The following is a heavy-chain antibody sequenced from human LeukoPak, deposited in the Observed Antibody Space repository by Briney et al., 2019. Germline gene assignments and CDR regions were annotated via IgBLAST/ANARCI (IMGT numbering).Heavy chain of an antibody. CDR1: GFTFDDYG. J-gene: IGHJ4*02. CDR3: ARYATVAAHRDFDY. Sequence: GGSLRLSCAASGFTFDDYGMSWVRQAPGKGLEWISYISSSSSTIYYADSVKGRFTISRDNAKNSLYLQMNSLRAEDTAVYYCARYATVAAHRDFDYWGQGTLVTVSS. CDR2: ISSSSSTI. V-gene: IGHV3-48*01. D-gene: IGHD6-19*01.